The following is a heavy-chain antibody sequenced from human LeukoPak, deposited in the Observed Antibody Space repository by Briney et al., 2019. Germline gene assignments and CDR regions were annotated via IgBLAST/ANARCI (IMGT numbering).Heavy chain of an antibody. V-gene: IGHV3-23*01. Sequence: PGGSLRLSCAVSGLTLSNYGMSWVRQAPGKGLEWVAGISGSGGSTYYADSVKGRFPISRDNPKNTLYLQMNSLRAEDTAVYFCAKRGVVIRVILVGFHKEAYYFDSWGQGTLVTVSS. J-gene: IGHJ4*02. CDR2: ISGSGGST. CDR3: AKRGVVIRVILVGFHKEAYYFDS. D-gene: IGHD3-10*01. CDR1: GLTLSNYG.